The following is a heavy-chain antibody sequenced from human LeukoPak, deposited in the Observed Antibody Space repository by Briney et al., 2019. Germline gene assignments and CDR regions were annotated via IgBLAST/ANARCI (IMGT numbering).Heavy chain of an antibody. CDR2: IYHSGST. Sequence: SETLSLTRAVSGGSISSSNWWSWVRQPPGQGLEWIGEIYHSGSTNYKPSLKSRVTISVDKSKNQFSLKLSSVTAADTAVYYCAGAHCGGDCYSGRAFDIWGQGTMVTVSS. D-gene: IGHD2-21*02. CDR3: AGAHCGGDCYSGRAFDI. V-gene: IGHV4-4*02. J-gene: IGHJ3*02. CDR1: GGSISSSNW.